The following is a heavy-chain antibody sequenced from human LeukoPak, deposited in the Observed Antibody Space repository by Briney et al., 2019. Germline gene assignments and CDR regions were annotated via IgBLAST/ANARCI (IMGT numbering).Heavy chain of an antibody. D-gene: IGHD3-10*01. CDR1: GFTFSSYS. Sequence: GGSLRLSCAASGFTFSSYSMNWVRQAPGKGLEWVSSISSSSSYIYYADSVKGRFTISRDNAKNSLYLQVNSLRAEDTAVYYCARDHSGSGSYSGSPYWGQGTLVTVSS. CDR2: ISSSSSYI. J-gene: IGHJ4*02. V-gene: IGHV3-21*01. CDR3: ARDHSGSGSYSGSPY.